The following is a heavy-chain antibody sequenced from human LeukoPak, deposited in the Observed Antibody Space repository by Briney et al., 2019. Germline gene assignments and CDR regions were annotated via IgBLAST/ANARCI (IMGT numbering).Heavy chain of an antibody. D-gene: IGHD3-22*01. Sequence: SETLSLTCTVSGGSISYYYWNWIRQPPGKGLEWIGYIYSSGSTNYNPSLKSRVTISLDTSKNQFSLKLSSVTAADTAVYYCARMGDYYDSSGYRHDAFDMWGQGTMVTVSS. CDR3: ARMGDYYDSSGYRHDAFDM. CDR2: IYSSGST. V-gene: IGHV4-59*01. CDR1: GGSISYYY. J-gene: IGHJ3*02.